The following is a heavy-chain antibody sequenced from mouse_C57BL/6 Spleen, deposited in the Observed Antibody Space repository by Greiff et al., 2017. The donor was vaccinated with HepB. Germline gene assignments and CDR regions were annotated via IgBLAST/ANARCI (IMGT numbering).Heavy chain of an antibody. V-gene: IGHV1-75*01. J-gene: IGHJ2*01. CDR3: ARSGYGNYDYFDY. CDR1: GYTFTDYY. CDR2: IFPGSGST. Sequence: VQLQQSGPELVKPGASVKISCKASGYTFTDYYINWVKQRPGQGLEWIGWIFPGSGSTYYNEKFKGKATLTVDKSSSTAYMLLSSLTSEDSAVYFCARSGYGNYDYFDYWGQGTTLTVSS. D-gene: IGHD2-10*02.